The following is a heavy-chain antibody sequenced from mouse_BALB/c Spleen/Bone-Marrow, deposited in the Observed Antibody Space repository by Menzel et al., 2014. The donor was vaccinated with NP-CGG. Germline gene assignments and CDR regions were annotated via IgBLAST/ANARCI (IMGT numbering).Heavy chain of an antibody. V-gene: IGHV5-12-1*01. Sequence: EVKLVESGGGLVKPGGSLKLSCAASGFAYSSHDMSWARQTPEKRLEWVAYISSGGGSTYYSDTVKGRFTISRDNAKNTLYLQMSSLKSEDTAMYYCVRQGAVAATRGFAYWGQGTLVTVSA. D-gene: IGHD1-1*01. CDR1: GFAYSSHD. CDR2: ISSGGGST. J-gene: IGHJ3*01. CDR3: VRQGAVAATRGFAY.